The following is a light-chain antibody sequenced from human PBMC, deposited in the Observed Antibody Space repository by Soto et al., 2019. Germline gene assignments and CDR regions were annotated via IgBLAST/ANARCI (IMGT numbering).Light chain of an antibody. J-gene: IGKJ5*01. CDR3: QQYGTSEII. Sequence: EIVLTQSPGTLSLSPGERATLSCRASQSLTNSFIAWYQQKPGQAPRLLIYDTSSRATGIPDRFSGSGSGTDFTLTISRLEPEDLAVFFCQQYGTSEIIFGQGTRLEIK. CDR2: DTS. V-gene: IGKV3-20*01. CDR1: QSLTNSF.